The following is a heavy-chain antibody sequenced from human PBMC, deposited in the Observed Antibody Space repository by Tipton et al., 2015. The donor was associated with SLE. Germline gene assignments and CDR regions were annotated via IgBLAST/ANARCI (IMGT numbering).Heavy chain of an antibody. V-gene: IGHV4-31*11. D-gene: IGHD5-24*01. CDR2: IYYSGST. CDR3: GRARVGMGYVFDV. J-gene: IGHJ3*01. CDR1: GGSINSGGYY. Sequence: TLSLTCAVSGGSINSGGYYWSWIRQHPGKGLEWIGYIYYSGSTYYNPSLTSRVTISADTSKNQFSLRLTSVTAADTALYYCGRARVGMGYVFDVWGQGTMVTVSS.